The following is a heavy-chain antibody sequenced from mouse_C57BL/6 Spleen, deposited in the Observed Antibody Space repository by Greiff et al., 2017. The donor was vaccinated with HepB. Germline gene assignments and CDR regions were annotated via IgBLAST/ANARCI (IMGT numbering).Heavy chain of an antibody. CDR1: GYSITSGYY. CDR2: ISYDGSN. V-gene: IGHV3-6*01. CDR3: ARDWSFAY. J-gene: IGHJ3*01. Sequence: EVKLMESGPGLVKPSQSLSLTCSVTGYSITSGYYWNWIRQFPGNKLEWMGYISYDGSNNYNPSLKNRISITRDTSKNQFFLKLNSVTTEDTATYYCARDWSFAYWGQGTLVTVSA.